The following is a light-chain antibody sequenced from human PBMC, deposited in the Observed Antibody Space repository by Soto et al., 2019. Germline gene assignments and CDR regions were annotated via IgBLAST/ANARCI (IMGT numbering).Light chain of an antibody. V-gene: IGKV3-20*01. CDR1: QSFDAKY. CDR3: QHYSGSSRA. J-gene: IGKJ1*01. Sequence: EIVLTQSPGTLSLSPGERATLSCRASQSFDAKYLAWYRQIPSQTPRLLMYGASIRAPGIPDRFSGSGSGTDFTLTISKLEPEDFAVYYCQHYSGSSRAFGPGTKVEIK. CDR2: GAS.